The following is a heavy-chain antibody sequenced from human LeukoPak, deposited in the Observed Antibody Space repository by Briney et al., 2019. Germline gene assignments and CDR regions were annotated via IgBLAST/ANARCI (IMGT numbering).Heavy chain of an antibody. CDR3: VRRISGWRVLDAVDI. Sequence: GESLKISCKGFGYSFTNYWIGWVRQMPGKGLEWMGIIYPGYSDIRYSPSFQGQVTISADKSISTAYLKWSRLKASDTAIYYCVRRISGWRVLDAVDIWCQGTRVTVSS. V-gene: IGHV5-51*01. CDR1: GYSFTNYW. D-gene: IGHD2/OR15-2a*01. J-gene: IGHJ3*02. CDR2: IYPGYSDI.